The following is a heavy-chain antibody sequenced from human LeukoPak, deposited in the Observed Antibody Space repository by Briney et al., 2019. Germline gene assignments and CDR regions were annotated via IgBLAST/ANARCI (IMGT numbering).Heavy chain of an antibody. D-gene: IGHD5/OR15-5a*01. V-gene: IGHV4-30-4*01. CDR3: GRRRSVFDAFDI. CDR2: IYYSGST. CDR1: VGSISNADYY. J-gene: IGHJ3*02. Sequence: TMYLTFTVSVGSISNADYYWSSIRQPPGKCLEWIGYIYYSGSTYSNPSLKSRVTISVDTPKNQFSLRLSSVTAADTAVYFCGRRRSVFDAFDIWGQGTMVTVSS.